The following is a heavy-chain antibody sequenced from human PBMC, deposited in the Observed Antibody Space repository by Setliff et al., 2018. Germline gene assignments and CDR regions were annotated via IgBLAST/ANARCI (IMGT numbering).Heavy chain of an antibody. CDR3: AREQWLDPPGYYYMDV. J-gene: IGHJ6*03. CDR1: GGSISSYY. V-gene: IGHV4-4*07. Sequence: SLTCTVSGGSISSYYWSWIRQPAGKGLEWIGHIYIGGSANYNLSLKSRVTMSIDTSKNQFSLKLNSVTAADMAVYYCAREQWLDPPGYYYMDVWAKGTTVTVSS. D-gene: IGHD6-19*01. CDR2: IYIGGSA.